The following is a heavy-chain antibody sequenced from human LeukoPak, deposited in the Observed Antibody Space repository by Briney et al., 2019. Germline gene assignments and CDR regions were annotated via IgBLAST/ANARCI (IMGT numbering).Heavy chain of an antibody. V-gene: IGHV1-18*01. CDR2: ISAYNGNT. Sequence: ASVKVSCKASGYTFTSYGISWVRQAPGQGLEWMGWISAYNGNTNYAQKLQGRVNMTTDTSTSTAYMELRSLRSDDTAVYYCARDLFSIVGATTDDYWGQGTLVTVSS. J-gene: IGHJ4*02. CDR3: ARDLFSIVGATTDDY. D-gene: IGHD1-26*01. CDR1: GYTFTSYG.